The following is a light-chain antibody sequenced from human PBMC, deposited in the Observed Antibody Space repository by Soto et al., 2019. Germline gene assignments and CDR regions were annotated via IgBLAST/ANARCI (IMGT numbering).Light chain of an antibody. CDR3: CSYTTSNTRQIV. J-gene: IGLJ1*01. CDR2: DVS. V-gene: IGLV2-14*01. CDR1: SSDVGGYNY. Sequence: QSVLTQPASVSGSPGQSITISCTGTSSDVGGYNYVSWYQQYPGKAPKLMIYDVSNRPSGVSNRFSGSKSGNTASPTISGLQPEDEADYYCCSYTTSNTRQIVFGTGTKVTVL.